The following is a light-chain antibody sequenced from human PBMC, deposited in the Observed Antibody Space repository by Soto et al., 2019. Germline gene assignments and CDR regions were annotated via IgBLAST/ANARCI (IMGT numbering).Light chain of an antibody. CDR2: KAS. CDR1: QSISSL. J-gene: IGKJ1*01. Sequence: DIQMTQSPSTLSASVGDRVTITCRASQSISSLLVWYQQKPGKAPKLLIYKASSLESGVPSRFSGSGSGTEFTLTISSLQPDDFATYYCQQYNSYSQTFGQGTKVEIK. V-gene: IGKV1-5*03. CDR3: QQYNSYSQT.